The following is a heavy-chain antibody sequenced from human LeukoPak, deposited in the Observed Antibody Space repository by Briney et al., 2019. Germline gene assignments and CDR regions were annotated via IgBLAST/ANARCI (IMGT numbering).Heavy chain of an antibody. J-gene: IGHJ6*02. CDR2: IYSGGST. CDR3: AKLGILDDMDV. Sequence: PGGSLRLSCAASGFTVSSNYISWVRQAPGKGLEWVSVIYSGGSTYYADSVKGRFTTSRDKSENTLYVQMNSLRVEDTAVYYCAKLGILDDMDVWGQGTTVTVSS. CDR1: GFTVSSNY. V-gene: IGHV3-66*01. D-gene: IGHD3-16*01.